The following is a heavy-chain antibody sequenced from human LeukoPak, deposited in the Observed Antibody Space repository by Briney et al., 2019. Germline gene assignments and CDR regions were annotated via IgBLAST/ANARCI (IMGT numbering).Heavy chain of an antibody. Sequence: GGSLRLSCAASGFTFSDYYMSWIRQAPGKGLEWVSYIGGSGATIYYADSVKGRFTISRDNAKNSLYLQMNSLRAEDTAAYYCAKGGPTGSNYFDFWGQGTLVTVSS. J-gene: IGHJ4*02. CDR3: AKGGPTGSNYFDF. CDR2: IGGSGATI. V-gene: IGHV3-11*04. CDR1: GFTFSDYY. D-gene: IGHD1-26*01.